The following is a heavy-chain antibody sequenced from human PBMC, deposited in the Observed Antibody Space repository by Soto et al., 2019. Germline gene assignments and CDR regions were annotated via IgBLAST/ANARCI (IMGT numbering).Heavy chain of an antibody. Sequence: KASETLSLTCYAAGACVSHYFRRWIRQPPGQGLEWLRYMSSSADITSNPALKSRITISLYMSRHHVSLNLSSLTVADTAVYYCARSSLTFFGGVIPDFEFWGTENVLITSS. CDR1: GACVSHYF. D-gene: IGHD3-3*01. J-gene: IGHJ4*02. V-gene: IGHV4-4*09. CDR2: MSSSADI. CDR3: ARSSLTFFGGVIPDFEF.